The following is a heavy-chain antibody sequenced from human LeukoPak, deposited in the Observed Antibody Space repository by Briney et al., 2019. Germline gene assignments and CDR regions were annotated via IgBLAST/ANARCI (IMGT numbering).Heavy chain of an antibody. Sequence: ASVKVSCKASGYTFTSYYMHWGRQAPGQGPEGMGIINPSGGSTRYAQKFQGRVTMTRDTSTSTVYMELSSLRSEDTAVYYCARSPNYYDSSIWYFDLWGRGTLVTVSS. V-gene: IGHV1-46*01. CDR2: INPSGGST. J-gene: IGHJ2*01. CDR3: ARSPNYYDSSIWYFDL. CDR1: GYTFTSYY. D-gene: IGHD3-22*01.